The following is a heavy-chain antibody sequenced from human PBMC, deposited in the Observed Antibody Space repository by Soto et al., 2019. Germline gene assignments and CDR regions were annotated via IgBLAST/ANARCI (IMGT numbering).Heavy chain of an antibody. V-gene: IGHV4-59*01. D-gene: IGHD2-8*01. J-gene: IGHJ4*02. CDR3: ARDPARGSNEFDY. Sequence: SETLSLTCTVSGGSISSYYWSWIRQPPGKGLEWIGYIYHSGSTNYNPSLKSRVTMAVDTSKDQFSLKLSSVTAADTAVYYCARDPARGSNEFDYWGQGTPVTVSS. CDR2: IYHSGST. CDR1: GGSISSYY.